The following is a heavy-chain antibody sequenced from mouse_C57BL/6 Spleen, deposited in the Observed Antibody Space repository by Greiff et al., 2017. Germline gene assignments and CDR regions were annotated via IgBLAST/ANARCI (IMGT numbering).Heavy chain of an antibody. CDR3: AKWDSNYEAMDY. J-gene: IGHJ4*01. D-gene: IGHD2-5*01. Sequence: EVQLQESGPGLVKPSQSLSLTCSVTGYSITSGYYWNWIRQFPGNKLEWMGYISYDGSNNYNPSLKNRISITRDTSTNQFFLKLNSDTTEDTATYYGAKWDSNYEAMDYWGQGTSVTVSS. CDR2: ISYDGSN. CDR1: GYSITSGYY. V-gene: IGHV3-6*01.